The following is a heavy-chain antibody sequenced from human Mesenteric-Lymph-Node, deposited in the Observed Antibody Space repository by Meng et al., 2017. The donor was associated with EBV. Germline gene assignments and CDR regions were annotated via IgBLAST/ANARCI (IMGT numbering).Heavy chain of an antibody. CDR1: GGSISSACSS. CDR3: ARVAGSNYGSGSYYFDY. CDR2: IYHSGST. D-gene: IGHD3-10*01. J-gene: IGHJ4*02. Sequence: LHRPGSGAGLRTSSQTLSPTGAVSGGSISSACSSCSWIRQLPGKGLDWIGHIYHSGSTYYNPSLKSRVTISVDRSKNQFSLKLSSVTAADTAVYYCARVAGSNYGSGSYYFDYWGQGTLVTVSS. V-gene: IGHV4-30-2*01.